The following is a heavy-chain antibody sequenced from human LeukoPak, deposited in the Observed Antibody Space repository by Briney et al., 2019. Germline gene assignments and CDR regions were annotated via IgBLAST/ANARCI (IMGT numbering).Heavy chain of an antibody. J-gene: IGHJ2*01. CDR2: ITSSSSYT. Sequence: SGGSLRLSCAASGFTFSDYYMSWIRQAPGKGPEWVSYITSSSSYTNYAESVKGRFTISRDNAKTSLYLQMNSLRAEDTAVYYCARGPVDRVATITWYFDLWGRGTLVTVSS. D-gene: IGHD5-12*01. CDR1: GFTFSDYY. V-gene: IGHV3-11*06. CDR3: ARGPVDRVATITWYFDL.